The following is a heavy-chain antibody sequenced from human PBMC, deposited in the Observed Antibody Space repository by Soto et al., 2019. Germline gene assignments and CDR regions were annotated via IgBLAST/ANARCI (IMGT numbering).Heavy chain of an antibody. CDR2: IGGGGSSP. J-gene: IGHJ4*02. V-gene: IGHV3-23*01. CDR1: GFTFSTYT. D-gene: IGHD2-2*01. Sequence: EVQLLEPGGGLVQPGGSLRLSCAASGFTFSTYTMSWVRQAPGKGLEWVSVIGGGGSSPSYVDSVQGRFTISRDNYKNTLFLQMNSLRAEDTAMYYCAKARCSTTNCYVPDYWGQGTLVTVSS. CDR3: AKARCSTTNCYVPDY.